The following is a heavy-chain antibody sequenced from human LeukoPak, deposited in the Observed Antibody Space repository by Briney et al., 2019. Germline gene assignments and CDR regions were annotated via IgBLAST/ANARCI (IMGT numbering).Heavy chain of an antibody. CDR3: VKVGYYNDSSGYYLDYFDY. CDR1: GFTVSNNY. V-gene: IGHV3-53*01. D-gene: IGHD3-22*01. J-gene: IGHJ4*02. CDR2: IYSGGST. Sequence: GGSLRLSCEASGFTVSNNYMSWVRQAPGKGLEWVSVIYSGGSTYNADSVKGRFTISRDNSKNTLYLQMNSLRAEDTAVYYCVKVGYYNDSSGYYLDYFDYWGQGTLVTVSS.